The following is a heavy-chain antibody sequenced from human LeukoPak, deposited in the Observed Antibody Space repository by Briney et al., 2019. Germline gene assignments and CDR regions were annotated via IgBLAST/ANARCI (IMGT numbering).Heavy chain of an antibody. V-gene: IGHV4-34*01. D-gene: IGHD6-19*01. Sequence: PSETLSLTCAVYGGSFSGYSWSWIRQPPGKGLEWIGEINRSGSTNYNPSLKSRVTISIDTSKNQFSLKLSSVTAADTAVYYCAIGEQWLLTPYGAFDIWGQGTMVTVSS. J-gene: IGHJ3*02. CDR3: AIGEQWLLTPYGAFDI. CDR2: INRSGST. CDR1: GGSFSGYS.